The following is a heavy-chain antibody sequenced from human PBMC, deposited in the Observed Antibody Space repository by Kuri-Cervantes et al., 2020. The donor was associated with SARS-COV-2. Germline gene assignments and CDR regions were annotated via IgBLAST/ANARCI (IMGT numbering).Heavy chain of an antibody. J-gene: IGHJ3*02. CDR1: GFTFSSYG. Sequence: GESLKISCAASGFTFSSYGMHWVRQAPGKGLEWVAVISYDGSNKYYADSVKGRFTISRDNSKNTLYLQMNSLRAEDTAVYYCARTMVRGGIPHDAFDIWGQGTMVTVSS. D-gene: IGHD3-10*01. CDR2: ISYDGSNK. CDR3: ARTMVRGGIPHDAFDI. V-gene: IGHV3-30*19.